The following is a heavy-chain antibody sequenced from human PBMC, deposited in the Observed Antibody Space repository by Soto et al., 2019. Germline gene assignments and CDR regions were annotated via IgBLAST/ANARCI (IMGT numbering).Heavy chain of an antibody. CDR3: VLYCSGGSCYSYYYGMDV. V-gene: IGHV3-49*04. CDR1: GFTFGDYA. J-gene: IGHJ6*02. Sequence: GGSLRLSCTASGFTFGDYAMSWVRQAPGKGLEWVGFIRSKAYGGTTEYAASVKGRFTISRDDSKSIAYLQMNSLKTEDTAVYYCVLYCSGGSCYSYYYGMDVWGQGTTVTVSS. D-gene: IGHD2-15*01. CDR2: IRSKAYGGTT.